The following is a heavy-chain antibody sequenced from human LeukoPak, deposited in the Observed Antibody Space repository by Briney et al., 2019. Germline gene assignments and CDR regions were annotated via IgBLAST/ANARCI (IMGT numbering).Heavy chain of an antibody. CDR1: GGSISSYY. CDR3: ARGRGNSGAAYFDY. J-gene: IGHJ4*02. CDR2: ISYSGST. Sequence: PSETLSLTCTVSGGSISSYYWSWIRQPPGKGLEWIGYISYSGSTNYNPSLKSRVTISVDTSKNQFSLKLRSVTAADTAVYYCARGRGNSGAAYFDYWGQGTLVTVSS. V-gene: IGHV4-59*01. D-gene: IGHD4-23*01.